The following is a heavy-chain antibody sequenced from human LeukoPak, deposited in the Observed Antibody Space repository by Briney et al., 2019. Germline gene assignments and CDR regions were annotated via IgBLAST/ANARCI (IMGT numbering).Heavy chain of an antibody. Sequence: GGSLRLSCAASGFTFSGYTMNWVRQAPGKGLEWVSSITSSSSYIYYAGSVKGRFTISRDNAKNSLYLQMNSLRADDTAVYYCARDLNYWGQGTQVTVSS. V-gene: IGHV3-21*01. CDR3: ARDLNY. CDR2: ITSSSSYI. J-gene: IGHJ4*02. CDR1: GFTFSGYT.